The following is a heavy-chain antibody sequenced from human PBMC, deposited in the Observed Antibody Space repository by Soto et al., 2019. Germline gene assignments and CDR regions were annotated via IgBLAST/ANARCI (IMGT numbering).Heavy chain of an antibody. D-gene: IGHD2-21*01. CDR1: GGSFTSYS. CDR3: AKSLLFVDHGYMDV. J-gene: IGHJ6*03. Sequence: QVQLVQSGAELKKPGSSVKVSCEASGGSFTSYSFTWVRQAPGQGLEWMGRIIPIQGKANYALKFQDRVKITADRSTRTVYMELTSLRPEDTAVYFCAKSLLFVDHGYMDVWGKVTTVTVSS. CDR2: IIPIQGKA. V-gene: IGHV1-69*02.